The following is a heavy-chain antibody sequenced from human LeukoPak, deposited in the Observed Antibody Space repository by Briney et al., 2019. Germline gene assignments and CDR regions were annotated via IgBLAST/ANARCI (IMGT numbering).Heavy chain of an antibody. CDR1: GYTLTELS. Sequence: ASVNVSCKVSGYTLTELSMHWVRQAPGKGLEWMGGFDPEDGETIYAQKFQGRVTMTEDTSTDTAYMELSSLRSEDTAVYYCATINWNDGPFDYWGQGTLVTVSS. CDR3: ATINWNDGPFDY. CDR2: FDPEDGET. J-gene: IGHJ4*02. V-gene: IGHV1-24*01. D-gene: IGHD1-20*01.